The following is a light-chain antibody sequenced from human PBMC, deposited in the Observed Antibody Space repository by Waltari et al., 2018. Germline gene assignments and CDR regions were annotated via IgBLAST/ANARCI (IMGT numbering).Light chain of an antibody. CDR1: GSNIGSNT. CDR3: AAWDDDLNGWV. J-gene: IGLJ3*02. V-gene: IGLV1-44*01. CDR2: TNS. Sequence: QSVLTQPPSASGSPGQRVTISCSGRGSNIGSNTVNWYQQFPGAAPKLLIYTNSQRPSGVPDRFSGSKSGTSGYLAISGLQSEDEADYYCAAWDDDLNGWVFGGRTKLTVL.